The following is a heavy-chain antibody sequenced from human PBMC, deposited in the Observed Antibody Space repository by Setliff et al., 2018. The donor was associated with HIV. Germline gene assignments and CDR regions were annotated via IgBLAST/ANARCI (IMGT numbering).Heavy chain of an antibody. J-gene: IGHJ5*02. Sequence: KPSETLSLTCAVYGGSFSDYYWSWIRQPPGKGLEWIGEINHSGSTNYNPSPKSRVTISVDTSKNQCPLKLSSLTAADTAVYYCARGRTQWPNYNYFDPWGLGTLVTVSS. CDR1: GGSFSDYY. CDR2: INHSGST. D-gene: IGHD6-19*01. V-gene: IGHV4-34*01. CDR3: ARGRTQWPNYNYFDP.